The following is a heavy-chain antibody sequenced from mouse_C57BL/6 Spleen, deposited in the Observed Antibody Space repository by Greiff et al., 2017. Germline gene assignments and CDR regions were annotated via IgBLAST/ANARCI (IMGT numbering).Heavy chain of an antibody. CDR2: IDPNSGGT. J-gene: IGHJ2*01. D-gene: IGHD1-1*01. V-gene: IGHV1-72*01. Sequence: QVHVKQPGAELVKPGASVKLSCKASGYTFTSYWMHWVKQRPGRGLEWIGRIDPNSGGTKYNEKFKGKATLTVDKPSSTAYMQLSSLTSEDSAVYYCARKILRLTYVDYWGQGTTLTVSS. CDR1: GYTFTSYW. CDR3: ARKILRLTYVDY.